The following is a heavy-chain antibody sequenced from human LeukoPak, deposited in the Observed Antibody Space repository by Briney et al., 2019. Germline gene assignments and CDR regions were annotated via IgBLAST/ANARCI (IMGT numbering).Heavy chain of an antibody. J-gene: IGHJ4*02. CDR1: GYTFTSYG. CDR2: ISAYNGNT. V-gene: IGHV1-18*01. CDR3: ARADRRRYYDSSGRGDY. Sequence: ASVKVSCKASGYTFTSYGTSWVRQAPGQGLEWMGWISAYNGNTNYAQKLQGRVTMTTDTSTSTAYMELRSLRSDDTAVYYCARADRRRYYDSSGRGDYWGQGTLVTVSS. D-gene: IGHD3-22*01.